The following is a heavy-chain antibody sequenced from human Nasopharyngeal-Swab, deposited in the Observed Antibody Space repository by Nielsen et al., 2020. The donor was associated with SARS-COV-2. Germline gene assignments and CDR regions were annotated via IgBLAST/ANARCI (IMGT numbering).Heavy chain of an antibody. J-gene: IGHJ6*03. CDR2: TYYRSKWYN. V-gene: IGHV6-1*01. D-gene: IGHD4-17*01. CDR1: GDRVSSSSAA. Sequence: SQTLSLTCAISGDRVSSSSAAWNWIRQSPSRGLEWLGRTYYRSKWYNDYAVSVKSRITINPETSKNQFSLHLNSVTPEDTAVYYCARARGAYGDYYYYYYTDVWGKGTTVTVSS. CDR3: ARARGAYGDYYYYYYTDV.